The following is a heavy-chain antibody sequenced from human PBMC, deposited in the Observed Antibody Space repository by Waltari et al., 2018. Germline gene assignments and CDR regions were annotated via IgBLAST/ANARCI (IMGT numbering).Heavy chain of an antibody. CDR3: TSAY. V-gene: IGHV3-48*03. Sequence: EVRLVESGGGLVKPGGSLRLSCATFGFTFSSYEMNWVRQAPGKGTECVAYINHNSTVTFYADSVRGRFTVSRDNANDLLFLQLDNVREDDTATYYCTSAYWGQG. CDR1: GFTFSSYE. J-gene: IGHJ4*02. CDR2: INHNSTVT.